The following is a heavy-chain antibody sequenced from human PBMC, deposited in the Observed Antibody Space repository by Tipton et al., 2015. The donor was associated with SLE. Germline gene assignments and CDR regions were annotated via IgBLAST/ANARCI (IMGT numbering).Heavy chain of an antibody. J-gene: IGHJ3*02. D-gene: IGHD6-19*01. Sequence: WIGSIYYSGNTYYNPSLKSRVTISVDTSKNQFSPKLSSVTAADTAVYYCARARWYSSGSAMGDAFDIWGQGTMVTVSS. CDR3: ARARWYSSGSAMGDAFDI. CDR2: IYYSGNT. V-gene: IGHV4-30-4*05.